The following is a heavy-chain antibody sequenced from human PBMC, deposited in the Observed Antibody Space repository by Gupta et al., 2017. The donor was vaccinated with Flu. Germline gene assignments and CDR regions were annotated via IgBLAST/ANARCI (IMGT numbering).Heavy chain of an antibody. CDR2: IYYSGST. CDR1: GGSISSSSYY. J-gene: IGHJ6*02. CDR3: ARHAADRYCSGGSCRRNYYYYGMDV. Sequence: QLQLQESGPGLVKPSETLSLTCTVSGGSISSSSYYWGWIRQPPGKGLEWIGSIYYSGSTYYNPSLKSRVTISVDTSKNQFSLKLSSVTAADTAVYYCARHAADRYCSGGSCRRNYYYYGMDVWGQGTTVTVSS. V-gene: IGHV4-39*01. D-gene: IGHD2-15*01.